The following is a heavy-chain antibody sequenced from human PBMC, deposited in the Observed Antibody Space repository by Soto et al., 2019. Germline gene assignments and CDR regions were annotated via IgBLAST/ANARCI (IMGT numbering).Heavy chain of an antibody. Sequence: QVQLVQSGAEVKKPGSSVKVSCKASGGTFSSYTISWVRQAPGQGLEWMGRIIPILGIANYAQKFQGRVTITADKSTSTAYMELSSLRSEDTAVYYCARGYYDILTGPPTFDYWGQGTLVTVSS. CDR1: GGTFSSYT. J-gene: IGHJ4*02. CDR3: ARGYYDILTGPPTFDY. V-gene: IGHV1-69*02. D-gene: IGHD3-9*01. CDR2: IIPILGIA.